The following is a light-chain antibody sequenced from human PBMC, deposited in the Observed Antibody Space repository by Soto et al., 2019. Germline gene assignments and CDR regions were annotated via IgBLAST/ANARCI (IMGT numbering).Light chain of an antibody. CDR3: MQGAHWPWK. CDR2: QVS. J-gene: IGKJ1*01. Sequence: DVVMTQSPLSLPVTLGQPASISCKSSQSPVYSDGITYLNWFQQRPGQSPRRLIYQVSNRDSGVPDRFSGSGSGTDFTLKISRVEAEDVGFYYCMQGAHWPWKFGQGTRWIS. CDR1: QSPVYSDGITY. V-gene: IGKV2-30*01.